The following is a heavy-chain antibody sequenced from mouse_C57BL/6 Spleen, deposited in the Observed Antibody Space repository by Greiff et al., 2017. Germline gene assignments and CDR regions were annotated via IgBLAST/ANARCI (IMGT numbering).Heavy chain of an antibody. Sequence: VQLQQSGAELVKPGASVKLSCKASGYTFTEYTIHWVKQRSGQGLEWIGWFYPGSGSIKYNEKFKDKATLTADKSSSTVYMELSRLTSEDSAVYFCARHEEPYGRTSGYWYFDVWGTGTTVTVSS. CDR2: FYPGSGSI. J-gene: IGHJ1*03. CDR3: ARHEEPYGRTSGYWYFDV. V-gene: IGHV1-62-2*01. CDR1: GYTFTEYT. D-gene: IGHD1-1*01.